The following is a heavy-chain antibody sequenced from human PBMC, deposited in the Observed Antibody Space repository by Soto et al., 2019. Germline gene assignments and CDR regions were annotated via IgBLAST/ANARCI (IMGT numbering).Heavy chain of an antibody. CDR2: ISGSGGST. J-gene: IGHJ4*02. V-gene: IGHV3-23*01. CDR3: ARDPYYGSGSYYFDY. Sequence: GGSLRLSCAASGFTFSSYAMSWVRQAPGKGLEWVSAISGSGGSTYYADSVKGRFTISRDNSKNTLYLQMNSLRAEDTAVYYCARDPYYGSGSYYFDYWGQGTLVTVSS. D-gene: IGHD3-10*01. CDR1: GFTFSSYA.